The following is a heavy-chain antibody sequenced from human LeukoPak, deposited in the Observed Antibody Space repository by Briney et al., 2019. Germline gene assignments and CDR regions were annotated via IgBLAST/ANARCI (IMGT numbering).Heavy chain of an antibody. J-gene: IGHJ4*02. D-gene: IGHD6-13*01. CDR3: ARATSSSWSMNFDY. Sequence: ASVKVSCKASGYTFTSYDINWVRQATGQGLEWMGWINPNSGGTNYAQKFQGRVTMTRDTSISTAYMELSRLRSDDTAVYYCARATSSSWSMNFDYWGQGTLVTVSS. CDR1: GYTFTSYD. V-gene: IGHV1-2*02. CDR2: INPNSGGT.